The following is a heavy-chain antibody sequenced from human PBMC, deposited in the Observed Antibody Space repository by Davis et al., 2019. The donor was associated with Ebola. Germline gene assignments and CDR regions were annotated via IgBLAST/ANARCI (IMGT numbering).Heavy chain of an antibody. D-gene: IGHD3-9*01. CDR3: ASGYDILTG. J-gene: IGHJ4*02. CDR2: INPSGGST. CDR1: GYTFTSYY. V-gene: IGHV1-46*01. Sequence: SVKVSCKASGYTFTSYYMHWVRQAPGQGLEWMGIINPSGGSTSYAQKFQGRVTMTTDTSTSTAYMELRSLRSDDTAVYYCASGYDILTGWGQGTLVTVSS.